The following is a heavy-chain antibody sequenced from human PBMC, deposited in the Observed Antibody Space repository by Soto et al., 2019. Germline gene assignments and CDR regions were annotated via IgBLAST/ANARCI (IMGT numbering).Heavy chain of an antibody. CDR1: GGSFSGYY. Sequence: QVQLQQWGAGLLKPSETLSLTCAVYGGSFSGYYWSWIRQPPGKGLEWIGEINDSGSSNYNPSLKSRVTISVDTPKNQFSLKLSSVTAADTAVYYCARGLLLWFGELSRRGGYYYYMDVRGKGTMVTVSS. J-gene: IGHJ6*03. D-gene: IGHD3-10*01. CDR2: INDSGSS. V-gene: IGHV4-34*01. CDR3: ARGLLLWFGELSRRGGYYYYMDV.